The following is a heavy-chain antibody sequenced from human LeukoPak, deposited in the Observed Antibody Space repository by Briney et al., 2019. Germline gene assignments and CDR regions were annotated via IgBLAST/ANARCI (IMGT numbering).Heavy chain of an antibody. CDR1: GFTVSSNY. CDR3: ARHIAARGAGFDY. V-gene: IGHV3-53*05. CDR2: IYSGGST. Sequence: PGGSLRPSCAASGFTVSSNYMSWVRQAPGKGLEWVSVIYSGGSTYYADSVKGRFTISRDNSKNTLYLQMNSLRAEDTAVYYCARHIAARGAGFDYWGQGTLVTVSS. D-gene: IGHD6-6*01. J-gene: IGHJ4*02.